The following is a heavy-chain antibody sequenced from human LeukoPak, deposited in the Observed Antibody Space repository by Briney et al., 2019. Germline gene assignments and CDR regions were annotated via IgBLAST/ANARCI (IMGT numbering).Heavy chain of an antibody. D-gene: IGHD6-19*01. Sequence: GGSLRLSCAASGFTFSGFEMNWVRQAPGKGLEWISYISTSGASTYYADSVKGRFTVSRDNAKNSLYLQMNSLRAEDTAVYYCARASAVAGTREYWGQGTLVTVSS. CDR2: ISTSGAST. CDR3: ARASAVAGTREY. V-gene: IGHV3-48*03. CDR1: GFTFSGFE. J-gene: IGHJ4*02.